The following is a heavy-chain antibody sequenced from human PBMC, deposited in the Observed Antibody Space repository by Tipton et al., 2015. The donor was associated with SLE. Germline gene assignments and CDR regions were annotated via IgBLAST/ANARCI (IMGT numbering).Heavy chain of an antibody. CDR2: INHSGST. D-gene: IGHD4-17*01. Sequence: TLSLTCAVYGGSFSGYYWSWIRQPPGKGLEWIGEINHSGSTNYNPSLKSRVAISVDTSKNQFSLKLSSVTAADTAVYYCARGPLHAVTTSYWGQGTLVTVS. CDR3: ARGPLHAVTTSY. CDR1: GGSFSGYY. J-gene: IGHJ4*02. V-gene: IGHV4-34*01.